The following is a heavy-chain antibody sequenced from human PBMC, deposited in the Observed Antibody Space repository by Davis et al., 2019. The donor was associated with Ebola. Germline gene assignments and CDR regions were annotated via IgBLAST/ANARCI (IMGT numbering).Heavy chain of an antibody. D-gene: IGHD1-26*01. CDR2: ISWDGRST. V-gene: IGHV3-43D*03. CDR3: AYSGSSPYYYYGMDV. CDR1: GFTFGDYA. Sequence: GESLKISCAASGFTFGDYAMHWVRQAPGKGLEWVSLISWDGRSTAYADSVRGRFSISRDNSRKFLYLQMNSLRAEDTAVYYSAYSGSSPYYYYGMDVWGKGTTVTVSS. J-gene: IGHJ6*04.